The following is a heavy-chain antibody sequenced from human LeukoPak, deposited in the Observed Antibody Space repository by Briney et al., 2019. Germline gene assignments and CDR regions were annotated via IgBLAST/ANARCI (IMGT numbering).Heavy chain of an antibody. D-gene: IGHD3-3*01. CDR1: GFTVCSNY. Sequence: GGSLRLSCAASGFTVCSNYMSCVRQAPGKGLEWVSVIYSGGSTYYADSVKGRFTISRDNSKNTLYLQMNGLRAEDTAVYYCASHDFWSGYYGSYYFDYWGQGTLVTVSS. J-gene: IGHJ4*02. CDR3: ASHDFWSGYYGSYYFDY. V-gene: IGHV3-66*02. CDR2: IYSGGST.